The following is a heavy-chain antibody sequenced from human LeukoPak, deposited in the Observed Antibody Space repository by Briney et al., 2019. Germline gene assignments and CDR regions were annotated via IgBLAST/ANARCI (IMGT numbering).Heavy chain of an antibody. CDR1: GYTFTGYH. CDR2: INPNSGDT. CDR3: ARDYCSSTSCLFDY. V-gene: IGHV1-2*06. J-gene: IGHJ4*02. Sequence: ASVNVSCKASGYTFTGYHMHWVRQAPGQGLEWMGRINPNSGDTNYAQKFQGRVTMTRDTSISTAYMELSRLRSDDTAVYYCARDYCSSTSCLFDYWGQGTLVTVSS. D-gene: IGHD2-2*01.